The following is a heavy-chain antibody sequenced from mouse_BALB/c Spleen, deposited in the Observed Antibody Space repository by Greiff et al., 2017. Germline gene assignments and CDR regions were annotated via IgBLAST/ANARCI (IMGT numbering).Heavy chain of an antibody. CDR3: ARSPSYGSFDY. CDR1: GYTFTSYY. D-gene: IGHD2-2*01. CDR2: IYPGNVNT. J-gene: IGHJ2*01. Sequence: QVQLQQSGPELVKPGASVKISCKASGYTFTSYYIHWVKQRPGQGLEWIGWIYPGNVNTKYNEKFKGKATLTADKSSSTAYMQLSSLTSEDSAVYFCARSPSYGSFDYWGQGTTLTVSS. V-gene: IGHV1S56*01.